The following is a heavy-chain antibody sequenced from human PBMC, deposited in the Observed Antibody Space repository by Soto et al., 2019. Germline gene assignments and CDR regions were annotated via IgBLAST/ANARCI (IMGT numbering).Heavy chain of an antibody. CDR1: GGSFSGYY. V-gene: IGHV4-34*01. D-gene: IGHD3-10*01. J-gene: IGHJ4*02. CDR2: INHSGST. CDR3: AIESSITMVRGVDY. Sequence: SETLSLTCAVYGGSFSGYYWSWIRQPPGKGLEWIGEINHSGSTNYNPSPKSRVTISVDTSKNQFSLKLSSVTAADTAVYYCAIESSITMVRGVDYWGQGTLVTV.